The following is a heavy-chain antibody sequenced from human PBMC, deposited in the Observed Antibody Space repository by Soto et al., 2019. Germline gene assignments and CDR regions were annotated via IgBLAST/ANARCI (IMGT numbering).Heavy chain of an antibody. J-gene: IGHJ3*02. D-gene: IGHD2-15*01. CDR1: GYTFTSYG. CDR3: ARDAPLKYCSGGSCYFDAFDI. V-gene: IGHV1-18*01. CDR2: ISAYNGNT. Sequence: ASVKVSCKASGYTFTSYGISWVRQAPGQGLEWMGWISAYNGNTNYAQKLQGRVTMTTDTSTSTAYMELRSLRSDDTAVYYCARDAPLKYCSGGSCYFDAFDIWGKGTMVTVAS.